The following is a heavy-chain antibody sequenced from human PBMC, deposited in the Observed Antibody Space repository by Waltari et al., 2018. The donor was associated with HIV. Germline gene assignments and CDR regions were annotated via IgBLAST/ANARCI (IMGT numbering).Heavy chain of an antibody. CDR3: ESRGGTVTTRRFDP. J-gene: IGHJ5*02. D-gene: IGHD4-17*01. CDR1: GGSISSSPYY. Sequence: QLQLQESGPGLVKPSETLSLTCTVSGGSISSSPYYWGWIRQPPGKGLEWIGSIYYSGSTYSNPSLKSRVTISVVTAKNQFSLRLSSVTAADTAVYYCESRGGTVTTRRFDPWGQGTLVTVSS. V-gene: IGHV4-39*01. CDR2: IYYSGST.